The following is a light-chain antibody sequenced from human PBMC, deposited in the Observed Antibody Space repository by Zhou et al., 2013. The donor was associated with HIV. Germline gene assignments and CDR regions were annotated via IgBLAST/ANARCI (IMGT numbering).Light chain of an antibody. CDR3: QQYGSSPLT. Sequence: ENVLTQSPATLSVSPGQRVTLSCRASQSVSSSYLAWYQQKPGQAPRLLIYGASTRATGIPARFSGSGSGTDFALTISRLEPEDFAVYYCQQYGSSPLTFGGGTKVEIK. J-gene: IGKJ4*01. CDR1: QSVSSSY. CDR2: GAS. V-gene: IGKV3-20*01.